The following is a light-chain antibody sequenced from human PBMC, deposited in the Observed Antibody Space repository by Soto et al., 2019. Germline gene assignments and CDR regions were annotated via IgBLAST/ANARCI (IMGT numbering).Light chain of an antibody. Sequence: QSALARPASVSGSPGQSITISCTGTSSDIGDSNFVSWYQHHPGKAPKLLIYDVSDRPSRISSRFSGSKSANTASLTISGLQAEDEALYYCSSYTSTTTVRFVFGTGTKVTV. CDR3: SSYTSTTTVRFV. J-gene: IGLJ1*01. CDR1: SSDIGDSNF. V-gene: IGLV2-14*01. CDR2: DVS.